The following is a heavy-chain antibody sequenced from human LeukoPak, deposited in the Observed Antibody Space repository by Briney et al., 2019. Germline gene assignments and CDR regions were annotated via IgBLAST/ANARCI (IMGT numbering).Heavy chain of an antibody. D-gene: IGHD6-13*01. CDR3: ARDRSSWSLDY. J-gene: IGHJ4*02. CDR1: GFTFSSYW. V-gene: IGHV3-7*03. Sequence: GGSLRLSCAASGFTFSSYWMSWVRQAPGKGLGWVANIKQDGSEKYYVDSVKGRFTISRDNAKSSLYLQMNSLRAEDTAVYYCARDRSSWSLDYWGQGTLVTVSS. CDR2: IKQDGSEK.